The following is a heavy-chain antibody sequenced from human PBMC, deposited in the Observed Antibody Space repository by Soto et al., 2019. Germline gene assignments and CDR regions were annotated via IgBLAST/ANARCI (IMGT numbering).Heavy chain of an antibody. CDR3: AREDLDCSSTSCYTVPYYYYGMDV. CDR2: IYHSGST. Sequence: PSETLSLTCAGSGYSISSGYYWGWIRQPPGKGLEWIGSIYHSGSTYYNPSLKSRVTISVDTSKNQFSLKLSSVTAADTAVYYCAREDLDCSSTSCYTVPYYYYGMDVWGQGXTVTVSS. CDR1: GYSISSGYY. V-gene: IGHV4-38-2*02. D-gene: IGHD2-2*02. J-gene: IGHJ6*02.